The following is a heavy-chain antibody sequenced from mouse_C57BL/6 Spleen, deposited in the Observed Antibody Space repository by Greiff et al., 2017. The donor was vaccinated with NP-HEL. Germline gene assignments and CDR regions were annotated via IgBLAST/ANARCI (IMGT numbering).Heavy chain of an antibody. Sequence: QVQLQQPGAELVMPGASVKLSCKASGYTFTSYWMHWVKQRPGQGLEWIGEIDPSDSYTNYNQKFKGKSTLTVDKSSSTAYMQLSSLTSEDSAVYYCARRGIYYGYAMDYWGQGTSVTVSS. CDR2: IDPSDSYT. V-gene: IGHV1-69*01. CDR1: GYTFTSYW. J-gene: IGHJ4*01. CDR3: ARRGIYYGYAMDY. D-gene: IGHD2-1*01.